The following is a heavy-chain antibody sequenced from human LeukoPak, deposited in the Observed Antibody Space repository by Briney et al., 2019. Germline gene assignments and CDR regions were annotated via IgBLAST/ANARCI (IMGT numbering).Heavy chain of an antibody. CDR1: GLTFSSYA. CDR2: ISGSGGST. J-gene: IGHJ4*02. Sequence: GGSLRLSCAASGLTFSSYAMSWVRQAPGKGLEWVSAISGSGGSTYYADSVKGRFTISRDNSKNTLYLQMNSLRAEDTAVYYCAKDSVAYGSGSTYYFDYWGQGTLVTVSS. V-gene: IGHV3-23*01. D-gene: IGHD3-10*01. CDR3: AKDSVAYGSGSTYYFDY.